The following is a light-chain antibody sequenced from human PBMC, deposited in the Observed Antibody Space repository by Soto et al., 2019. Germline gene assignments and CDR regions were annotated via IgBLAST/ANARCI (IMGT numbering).Light chain of an antibody. J-gene: IGLJ2*01. CDR1: SSDVGGYNY. V-gene: IGLV2-8*01. CDR3: SSFAGNNNLV. Sequence: QSALTQPPSASGSPGQSVTISCTGTSSDVGGYNYVSWYQQHPGKAPKLMISEVSKRPSGVPDRFSGSKSGNTASLTVSGLQAEDEADYYCSSFAGNNNLVFGGGNKVTV. CDR2: EVS.